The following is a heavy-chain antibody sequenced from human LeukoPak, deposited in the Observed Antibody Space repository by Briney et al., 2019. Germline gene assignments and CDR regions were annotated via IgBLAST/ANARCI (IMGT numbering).Heavy chain of an antibody. CDR2: ISTYNGNT. CDR1: GYTFTNYG. D-gene: IGHD6-19*01. CDR3: ARRAYSSGWNPYFDY. J-gene: IGHJ4*02. Sequence: GASVKVSCKASGYTFTNYGISWVRQAPGQGLEWMGWISTYNGNTNYAQRLQGRVTMTTDTSTSIAYMELRSLRSDDTAVYYCARRAYSSGWNPYFDYWGQGTLVTVSS. V-gene: IGHV1-18*01.